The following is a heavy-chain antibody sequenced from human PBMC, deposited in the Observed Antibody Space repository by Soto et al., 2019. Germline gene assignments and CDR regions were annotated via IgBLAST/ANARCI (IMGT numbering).Heavy chain of an antibody. CDR1: GGTFSSYA. CDR2: IIPIFGTA. Sequence: SVKVSCKASGGTFSSYAISWVRQAPGQGLEWMGGIIPIFGTANYAQKFQGRVTITADESTSTAYMEPSSLRSEDTAVYYCARSIMITFGGVIAKNYYYYGMDVWGQGTTVTVSS. V-gene: IGHV1-69*13. J-gene: IGHJ6*02. CDR3: ARSIMITFGGVIAKNYYYYGMDV. D-gene: IGHD3-16*02.